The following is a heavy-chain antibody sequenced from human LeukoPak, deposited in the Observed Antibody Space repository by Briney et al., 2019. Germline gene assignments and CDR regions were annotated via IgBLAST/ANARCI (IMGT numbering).Heavy chain of an antibody. Sequence: KPSETLSLTCTVSGGSIRSYYWNWIRQPPGKGLEWIGYIYHSGNTNYNPSLKSRVTISVDTSKNQFSLKLSSVTAADTAVYYCATDNSYGSGSYYTWGQGTLVTVSS. J-gene: IGHJ4*02. CDR1: GGSIRSYY. CDR3: ATDNSYGSGSYYT. V-gene: IGHV4-59*01. CDR2: IYHSGNT. D-gene: IGHD3-10*01.